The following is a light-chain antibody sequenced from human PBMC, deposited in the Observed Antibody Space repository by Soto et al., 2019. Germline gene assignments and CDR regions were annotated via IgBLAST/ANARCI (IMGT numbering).Light chain of an antibody. CDR2: EVT. CDR1: SSDVGGYNY. J-gene: IGLJ1*01. V-gene: IGLV2-8*01. Sequence: QSALTQPPSASGSPGQSVTISCTGTSSDVGGYNYVSWYQQHPGEAPKLLIYEVTKRPSGVPDRFSGSKSGNTASLTVSGLQIEDEADYYCISYAGSSSYVFGTGTKLTVL. CDR3: ISYAGSSSYV.